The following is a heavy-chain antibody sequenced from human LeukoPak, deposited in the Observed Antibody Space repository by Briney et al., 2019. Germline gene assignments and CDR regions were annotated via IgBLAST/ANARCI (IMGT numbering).Heavy chain of an antibody. CDR3: AGNYGPYYFDY. CDR1: GFTFSSCG. V-gene: IGHV3-30*03. D-gene: IGHD3-10*01. Sequence: GRSLRLSCAASGFTFSSCGMHWVRQAPGKGLEWVAVISYDGSNKYYADSVKGRFTISRDNSKNTLYLQMNSLRAEDTAVYYCAGNYGPYYFDYWGQGTLVTVSS. CDR2: ISYDGSNK. J-gene: IGHJ4*02.